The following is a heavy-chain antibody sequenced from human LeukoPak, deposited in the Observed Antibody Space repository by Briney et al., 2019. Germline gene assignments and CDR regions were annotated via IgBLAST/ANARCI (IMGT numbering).Heavy chain of an antibody. V-gene: IGHV3-21*01. J-gene: IGHJ4*02. CDR3: ARDPLGYCSSTSCLHDEDRGGY. Sequence: GGSLRLSCAASGFTFSSYSMNWVRQAPGKGLEWVSSISSSSSYIYYADSVKGRFTISRDNAKNSLYLQMNSLRAEDTAVYYCARDPLGYCSSTSCLHDEDRGGYWGQGTLVTVSS. CDR2: ISSSSSYI. CDR1: GFTFSSYS. D-gene: IGHD2-2*01.